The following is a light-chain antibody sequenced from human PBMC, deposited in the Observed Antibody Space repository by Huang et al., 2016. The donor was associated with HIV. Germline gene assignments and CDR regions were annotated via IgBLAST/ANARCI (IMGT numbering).Light chain of an antibody. CDR3: QQYYNTPFT. J-gene: IGKJ3*01. V-gene: IGKV4-1*01. Sequence: DIVMTQSPDSLAVSLGERAAINCKSSQSLLYRSNNKNYLAWYQQKPGQPPKLLIYWATTREFGVPCRFSGRGSGNDFTLTISSLQAAYVAVYYCQQYYNTPFTFGPGTKVDIK. CDR1: QSLLYRSNNKNY. CDR2: WAT.